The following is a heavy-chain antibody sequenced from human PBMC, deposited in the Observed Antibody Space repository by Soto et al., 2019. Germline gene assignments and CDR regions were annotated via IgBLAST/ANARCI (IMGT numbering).Heavy chain of an antibody. V-gene: IGHV3-30-3*01. Sequence: SLRLSCAASGFTFSSYAMHWVHQAPGKGLEWVAVISYDGSNKYYADSVKGRFTISRDNSKNTLYLQMNSLRAEDTAVYYCAREFLPDYGDYVEWFDPWGQGTLVTVSS. J-gene: IGHJ5*02. CDR1: GFTFSSYA. CDR3: AREFLPDYGDYVEWFDP. CDR2: ISYDGSNK. D-gene: IGHD4-17*01.